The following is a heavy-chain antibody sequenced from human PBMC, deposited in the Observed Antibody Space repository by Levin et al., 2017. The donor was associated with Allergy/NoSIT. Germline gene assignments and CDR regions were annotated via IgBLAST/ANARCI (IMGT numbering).Heavy chain of an antibody. J-gene: IGHJ4*02. Sequence: ASVKVSCKASGYTFTSYYMHWVRQAPGQGLEWMGIINPSGGSTNYAQKFQGRVTMTRETSTSTVYMELNSLKSEDTAVYYCASGTLLVPEQLHYWGQGTLVTVSS. CDR3: ASGTLLVPEQLHY. V-gene: IGHV1-46*03. CDR2: INPSGGST. CDR1: GYTFTSYY. D-gene: IGHD1-14*01.